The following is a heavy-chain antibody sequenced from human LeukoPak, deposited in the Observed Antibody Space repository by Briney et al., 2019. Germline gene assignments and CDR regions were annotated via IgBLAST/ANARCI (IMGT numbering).Heavy chain of an antibody. Sequence: PGGSLRLSCAASGFTFSDYELNWVRQAPGKGLEWVSYISSSGSVVYYADSVKGRFTISRDNAKNSLYLQMNGLRAEDTAVYYCARGRSITLLRGVAMSDGFDVWGQGAKVTVSS. CDR2: ISSSGSVV. CDR3: ARGRSITLLRGVAMSDGFDV. V-gene: IGHV3-48*03. CDR1: GFTFSDYE. J-gene: IGHJ3*01. D-gene: IGHD3-10*01.